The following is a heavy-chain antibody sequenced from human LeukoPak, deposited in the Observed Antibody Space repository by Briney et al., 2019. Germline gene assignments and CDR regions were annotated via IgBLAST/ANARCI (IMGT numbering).Heavy chain of an antibody. J-gene: IGHJ4*02. D-gene: IGHD3-22*01. CDR3: AKDGVVVVTPSLR. Sequence: GGSLRLSCAASGFTFSSYAMSWVRQAPGKGLEWVSAISGSGGSTYYADSVKGRFTISRDNSKNTLYLQMNSLRAEDTAVYYCAKDGVVVVTPSLRWGQETLVTVSS. V-gene: IGHV3-23*01. CDR1: GFTFSSYA. CDR2: ISGSGGST.